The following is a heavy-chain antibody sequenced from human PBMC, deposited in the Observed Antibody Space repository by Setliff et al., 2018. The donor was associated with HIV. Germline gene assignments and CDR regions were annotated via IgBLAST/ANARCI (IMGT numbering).Heavy chain of an antibody. J-gene: IGHJ3*02. CDR2: IHTSGNT. D-gene: IGHD1-7*01. CDR3: ARDRIELVAEDPHDVFDI. CDR1: GHSISGYY. V-gene: IGHV4-4*07. Sequence: SEALSLTCSVSGHSISGYYWSWIRQPAGRGLEWIGRIHTSGNTNYNPSLRGRVTMSVDMSKNQFSLKLTSVSAADTAVYYCARDRIELVAEDPHDVFDIWGRGTLVTVSS.